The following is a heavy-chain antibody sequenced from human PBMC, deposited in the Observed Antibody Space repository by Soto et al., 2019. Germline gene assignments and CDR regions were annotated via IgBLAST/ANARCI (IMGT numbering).Heavy chain of an antibody. CDR1: GASLSGNY. J-gene: IGHJ5*02. Sequence: PSETLSLTCAVYGASLSGNYCNWLRQPPGKGLEWIGEINHSGNTNYNPSLRSRVTISIDTSKNQLSLNLGAVSAADTAVYDGARGSGEFNAWGQGTPVTVSS. CDR3: ARGSGEFNA. CDR2: INHSGNT. D-gene: IGHD4-17*01. V-gene: IGHV4-34*01.